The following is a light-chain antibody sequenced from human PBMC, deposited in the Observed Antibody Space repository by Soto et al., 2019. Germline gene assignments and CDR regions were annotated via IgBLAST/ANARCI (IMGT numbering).Light chain of an antibody. CDR3: QDYHGSPPT. Sequence: TVLTQSPGTLSLSPGERAALSCRACQSVSSDWLAWYQQKPGQPPRLLIYGASNRATGIPDRFSGSGSGTDFTLTISRLEPEDFAFYFCQDYHGSPPTFGQGTMVEIK. J-gene: IGKJ1*01. CDR2: GAS. CDR1: QSVSSDW. V-gene: IGKV3-20*01.